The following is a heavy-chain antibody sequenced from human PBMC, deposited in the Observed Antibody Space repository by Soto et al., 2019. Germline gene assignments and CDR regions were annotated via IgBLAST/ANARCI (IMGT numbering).Heavy chain of an antibody. CDR1: GFIFNNYA. CDR3: ATAGNYNSGGRDF. Sequence: ASVKVSCKAFGFIFNNYAISWVRQAPGQGLEWMGWISANSGNTNYAQKLQGRVTMTTDTSTSTAYMELRSLRSDDTAVYYCATAGNYNSGGRDFWGQGTLVTVSS. CDR2: ISANSGNT. D-gene: IGHD3-22*01. J-gene: IGHJ4*02. V-gene: IGHV1-18*04.